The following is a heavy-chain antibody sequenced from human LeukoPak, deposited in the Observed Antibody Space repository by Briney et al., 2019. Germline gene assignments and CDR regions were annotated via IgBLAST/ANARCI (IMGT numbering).Heavy chain of an antibody. CDR3: ARSRVSRSYYFDY. D-gene: IGHD2-2*01. Sequence: SETLSLTCTVSGGSISGYYWSWIRQPPGKGLEWIGYIYYSGSTNYNPSLKSRVTISVDTSKNQFSLKLSSVTAADTAVYYCARSRVSRSYYFDYWGQGTLVTVSS. J-gene: IGHJ4*02. CDR2: IYYSGST. CDR1: GGSISGYY. V-gene: IGHV4-59*01.